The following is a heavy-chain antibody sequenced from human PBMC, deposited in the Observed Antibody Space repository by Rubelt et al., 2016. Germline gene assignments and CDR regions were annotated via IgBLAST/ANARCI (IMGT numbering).Heavy chain of an antibody. CDR3: ARGPDLSSWYGAEYFQH. J-gene: IGHJ1*01. V-gene: IGHV3-66*01. Sequence: GGSLRLSCAASGFTVSSNYMSWVRQAPGKGLEWVSVVYSGGSTYYADSVKGRFTISRDNSKNTLYLQMNSLRAEDTAVYYCARGPDLSSWYGAEYFQHWGQGTLVTVSS. CDR1: GFTVSSNY. CDR2: VYSGGST. D-gene: IGHD6-13*01.